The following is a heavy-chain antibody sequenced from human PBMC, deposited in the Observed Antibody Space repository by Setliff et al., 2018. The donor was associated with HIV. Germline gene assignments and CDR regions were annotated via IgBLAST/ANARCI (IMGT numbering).Heavy chain of an antibody. J-gene: IGHJ4*02. D-gene: IGHD5-18*01. V-gene: IGHV3-7*03. CDR3: AREKRGISYGSGFDY. CDR1: GFTFSSYW. CDR2: IKQDGSEK. Sequence: GESLKISCAASGFTFSSYWMSWVRQAPGKGLEWVANIKQDGSEKYYVDSVKGRFTISRDNAKNSLYLQMNSLRAEDTAVYYCAREKRGISYGSGFDYWGQGTLVTVSS.